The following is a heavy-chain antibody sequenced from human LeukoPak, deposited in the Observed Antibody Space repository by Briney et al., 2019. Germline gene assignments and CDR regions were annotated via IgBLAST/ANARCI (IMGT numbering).Heavy chain of an antibody. CDR3: ARERSGSHPSDVFDI. J-gene: IGHJ3*02. D-gene: IGHD1-26*01. CDR2: INPSDGKT. V-gene: IGHV1-46*01. Sequence: ASVKVSCKASGYTLSSHSMHWVRQAPGQRLEWMGMINPSDGKTTYAEKFQGRVSMTRDTSTSTVYMELRSLASGDTAVYYCARERSGSHPSDVFDIWGQGTMVTVSS. CDR1: GYTLSSHS.